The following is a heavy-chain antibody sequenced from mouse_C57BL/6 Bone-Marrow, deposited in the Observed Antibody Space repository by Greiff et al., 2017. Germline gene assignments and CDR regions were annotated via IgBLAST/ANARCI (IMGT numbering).Heavy chain of an antibody. J-gene: IGHJ4*01. Sequence: QVQLQQPGAELVKPGASVKLSCKASGYTFTSYWMQWVKQRPGQGLEWIGEIDPSDSYTNYNQKFKGKATLTVDTSASTAYMQLSSLTSEDSAVYYCAIYSNYAYAMDYWGQGTSVTVSS. D-gene: IGHD2-5*01. CDR3: AIYSNYAYAMDY. CDR2: IDPSDSYT. CDR1: GYTFTSYW. V-gene: IGHV1-50*01.